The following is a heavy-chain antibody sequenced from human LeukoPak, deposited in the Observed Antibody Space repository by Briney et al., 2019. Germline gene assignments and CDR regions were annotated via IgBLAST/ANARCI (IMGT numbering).Heavy chain of an antibody. V-gene: IGHV1-18*01. CDR1: GYTFTSYG. J-gene: IGHJ4*02. Sequence: ASVKVSCKASGYTFTSYGISWVRQAPGQGLEWMGWISAYNGNTNYAQKLQGRVTMTTDTSTSTAYMELRSLRSDDTAVYYCARRGANYYDSSGLDYWGQGTLVTVSS. CDR3: ARRGANYYDSSGLDY. D-gene: IGHD3-22*01. CDR2: ISAYNGNT.